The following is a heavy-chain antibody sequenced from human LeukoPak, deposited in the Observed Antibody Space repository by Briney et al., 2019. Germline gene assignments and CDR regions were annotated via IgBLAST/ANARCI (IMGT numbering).Heavy chain of an antibody. CDR1: GLTFSSYS. J-gene: IGHJ6*04. Sequence: QPGGFLRLSCAASGLTFSSYSMHWVRQAPGKGLEWVSYISSSGSTIYYADSVKGRFTISRDNAKNSLYLQMNSLRAEDTAVYYCAELGITMIGGVWGKGTTVTISS. V-gene: IGHV3-48*04. CDR2: ISSSGSTI. CDR3: AELGITMIGGV. D-gene: IGHD3-10*02.